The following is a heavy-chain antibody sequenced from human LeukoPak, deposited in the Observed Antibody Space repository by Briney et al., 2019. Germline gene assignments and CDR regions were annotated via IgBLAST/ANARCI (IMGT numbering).Heavy chain of an antibody. V-gene: IGHV3-21*01. D-gene: IGHD2/OR15-2a*01. Sequence: PGGSLRLSCAASGFTFSSYNMNWVRQAPGKGLEWVSSISSSSDYIYYADSVKGRFTISRDNAKNSLYLQMKSLKAEDTAVYYCARGKTSQNIVTRKTYNWFDPWGQGTLVTVSS. CDR2: ISSSSDYI. CDR1: GFTFSSYN. CDR3: ARGKTSQNIVTRKTYNWFDP. J-gene: IGHJ5*02.